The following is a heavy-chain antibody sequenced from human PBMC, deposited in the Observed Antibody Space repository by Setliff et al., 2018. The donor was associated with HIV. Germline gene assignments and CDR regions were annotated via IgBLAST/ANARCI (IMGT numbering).Heavy chain of an antibody. D-gene: IGHD6-13*01. CDR1: GFTFSSYS. CDR3: ERPTGYSSCWYPLDAFDI. CDR2: ISSSSSTI. Sequence: PGGSLRLSCAASGFTFSSYSMNWVRQAPGKGLEWVSYISSSSSTIYYADSVKGRFTISRDNAKNSLYLQMNSLRAEDTDVYYCERPTGYSSCWYPLDAFDIWGQGTMVTVSS. J-gene: IGHJ3*02. V-gene: IGHV3-48*01.